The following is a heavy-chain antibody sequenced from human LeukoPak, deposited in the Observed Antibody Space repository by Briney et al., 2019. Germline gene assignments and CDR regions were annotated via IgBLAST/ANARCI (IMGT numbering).Heavy chain of an antibody. CDR3: ARGDSGYDFAPFDY. CDR1: GYTFTRYG. V-gene: IGHV1-18*01. D-gene: IGHD5-12*01. CDR2: ISANNGNT. J-gene: IGHJ4*02. Sequence: GASVEVSCKASGYTFTRYGIIWVRQAPGQGLEWMGWISANNGNTNYAQKLQGRVTMTTDTSTSTAYMELRSLRSDDTAVYYCARGDSGYDFAPFDYWGQGTLVTVSS.